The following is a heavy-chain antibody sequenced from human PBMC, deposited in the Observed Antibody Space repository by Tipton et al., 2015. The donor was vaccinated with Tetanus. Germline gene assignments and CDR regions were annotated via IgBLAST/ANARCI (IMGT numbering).Heavy chain of an antibody. D-gene: IGHD3-16*01. Sequence: QLVQSGAEVKKPGASVKVSCKASGYTFTGYYIYWVRQAPGQGLEWMGWIDPNSGGTVYAQKFQGRVTMTRDTSISKAYMELRSLRSDDTAVYYCARDLGGTRHYYALDVWGQGTTVIVSS. J-gene: IGHJ6*02. CDR3: ARDLGGTRHYYALDV. CDR1: GYTFTGYY. V-gene: IGHV1-2*02. CDR2: IDPNSGGT.